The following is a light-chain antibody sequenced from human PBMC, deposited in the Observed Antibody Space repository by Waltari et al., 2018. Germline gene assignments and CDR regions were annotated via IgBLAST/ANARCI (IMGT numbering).Light chain of an antibody. CDR3: QSYDNSLRGSLL. Sequence: QSVLTQAPPVSGAPGQRVTIPCPGGDSSIASFGVNCYQHLPGRVPKLLIYENTKRPSGVPDRFSGSKSGTSASLAIEGLQPEDEGDYYCQSYDNSLRGSLLFGGGTKVTV. J-gene: IGLJ3*02. V-gene: IGLV1-40*01. CDR1: DSSIASFG. CDR2: ENT.